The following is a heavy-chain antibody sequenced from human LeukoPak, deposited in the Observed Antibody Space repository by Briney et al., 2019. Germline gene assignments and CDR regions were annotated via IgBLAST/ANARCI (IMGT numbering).Heavy chain of an antibody. D-gene: IGHD2-2*01. Sequence: ASVKVSCKASGYTFTSYGITWVRQAPGQGLEWTGWISGYNGNTNYAQKLQGRVTMTTDTSTSTAYMELRSLGSDDTAVYYCAREVEEYCSSTSCYGGDYWGQGTLVTVSS. V-gene: IGHV1-18*01. CDR3: AREVEEYCSSTSCYGGDY. CDR1: GYTFTSYG. J-gene: IGHJ4*02. CDR2: ISGYNGNT.